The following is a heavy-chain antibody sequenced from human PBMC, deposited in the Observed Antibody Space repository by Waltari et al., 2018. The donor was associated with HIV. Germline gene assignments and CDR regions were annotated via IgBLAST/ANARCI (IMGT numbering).Heavy chain of an antibody. Sequence: QVQLNQWGAGLLKPSETLSLTCAVYGGSFSGNSWTWIRQPPGKGLGWIGEINHEGSTNYTPAVKSRVTMSVYTSMNQFSLKLTSVTAADTALYYCARRAPMAYFDYWGQGSLVTVSS. CDR1: GGSFSGNS. CDR2: INHEGST. D-gene: IGHD2-8*01. V-gene: IGHV4-34*01. J-gene: IGHJ4*02. CDR3: ARRAPMAYFDY.